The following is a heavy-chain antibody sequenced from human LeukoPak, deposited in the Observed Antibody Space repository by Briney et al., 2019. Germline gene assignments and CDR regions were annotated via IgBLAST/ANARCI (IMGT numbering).Heavy chain of an antibody. D-gene: IGHD4-17*01. CDR3: ATDPSYGDYGRGDAFDI. V-gene: IGHV1-18*01. CDR2: ISAYNGNT. CDR1: GYTFTSYG. Sequence: ASVKVSCKASGYTFTSYGISWVRQAPGQGLEWMGWISAYNGNTNYAQKLQGRVTMTTDTSTSTAYMELRSLRSDDTAVYYCATDPSYGDYGRGDAFDIWGQGTMVTVSS. J-gene: IGHJ3*02.